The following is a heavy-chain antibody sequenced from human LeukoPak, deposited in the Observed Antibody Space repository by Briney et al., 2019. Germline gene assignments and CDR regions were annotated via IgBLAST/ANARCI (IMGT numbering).Heavy chain of an antibody. V-gene: IGHV3-53*01. CDR1: GFTVSSNY. CDR3: ARRYSGGWWIDY. Sequence: GGSLRLSCAASGFTVSSNYMNWVRQAPGKGLEWVSVIYSGGSTYYADSVKGRFTISRDNSKNTLYLQMNTLRAEDTAVYYCARRYSGGWWIDYWGQGTLVTVSS. J-gene: IGHJ4*02. CDR2: IYSGGST. D-gene: IGHD6-19*01.